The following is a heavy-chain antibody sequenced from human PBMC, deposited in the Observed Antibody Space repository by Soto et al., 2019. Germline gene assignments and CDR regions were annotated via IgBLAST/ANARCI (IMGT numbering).Heavy chain of an antibody. CDR2: ISGYNGNT. D-gene: IGHD4-17*01. J-gene: IGHJ3*02. CDR3: ARESATTHDGFDI. CDR1: GYTFTSYD. Sequence: QVQVVQSGAEVKKPGASVKVSCKTSGYTFTSYDISWVRQAPGQGLEWMGWISGYNGNTNYAQKLQGRVTMTTDTSTSTAYLELRSLRSDDTAVYYCARESATTHDGFDIWGRGTMVIVSS. V-gene: IGHV1-18*01.